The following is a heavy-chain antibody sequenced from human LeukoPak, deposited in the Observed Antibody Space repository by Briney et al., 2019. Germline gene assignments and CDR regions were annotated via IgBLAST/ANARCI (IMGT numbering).Heavy chain of an antibody. CDR1: GGSISSYY. CDR2: IYYSGST. Sequence: SETLSLTCTVSGGSISSYYWSWIRQPPGKGLEWIGYIYYSGSTNYNPSLKSRVTISVDTSKNQFSLKLSSVTAADTAVYYCARRGPRKSYYGSGSYSYYFDYWGQGTLVTVSS. J-gene: IGHJ4*02. CDR3: ARRGPRKSYYGSGSYSYYFDY. D-gene: IGHD3-10*01. V-gene: IGHV4-59*12.